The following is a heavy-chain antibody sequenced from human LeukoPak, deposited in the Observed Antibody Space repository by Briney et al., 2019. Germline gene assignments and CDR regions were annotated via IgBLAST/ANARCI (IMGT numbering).Heavy chain of an antibody. Sequence: SETLSLTCEVYGGSFSGFYWSWIRQPPGKGLEWIGEINHSGSTDDNPSLTSRVTISLDTSKNQFSLKLTSVTAMDTAVYFCVRVSYDSGRVFDIWGHGTMVTVSS. CDR2: INHSGST. CDR1: GGSFSGFY. D-gene: IGHD5-12*01. V-gene: IGHV4-34*01. CDR3: VRVSYDSGRVFDI. J-gene: IGHJ3*02.